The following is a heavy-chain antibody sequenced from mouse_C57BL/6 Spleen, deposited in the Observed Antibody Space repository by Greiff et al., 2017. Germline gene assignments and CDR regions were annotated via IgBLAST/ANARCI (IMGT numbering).Heavy chain of an antibody. CDR1: GYAFSSYW. CDR3: ARGRPQATDY. D-gene: IGHD3-2*02. J-gene: IGHJ2*01. CDR2: IYPGDGDT. Sequence: QVHVKQSGAELVKPGASVKISCKASGYAFSSYWMNWVKQRPGKGLEWIGQIYPGDGDTNYNGKFKGKATLTADKSSSTAYMQLSSLTSEDSAVYFCARGRPQATDYWGQGTTLTVSS. V-gene: IGHV1-80*01.